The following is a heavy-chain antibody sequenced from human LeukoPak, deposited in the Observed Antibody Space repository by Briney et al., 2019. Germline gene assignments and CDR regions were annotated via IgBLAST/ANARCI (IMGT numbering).Heavy chain of an antibody. CDR2: IWYDGSSK. D-gene: IGHD6-13*01. V-gene: IGHV3-33*01. CDR1: GFTFSNYG. J-gene: IGHJ4*02. CDR3: ARFPGYSGFDY. Sequence: PGRSLRLSYAASGFTFSNYGMHWVRQAPGKGLEWVSFIWYDGSSKYYADSVKGRFTISRDNSKNTLYLQMNSLRAEDTAVYYCARFPGYSGFDYWGQGTLVTVSS.